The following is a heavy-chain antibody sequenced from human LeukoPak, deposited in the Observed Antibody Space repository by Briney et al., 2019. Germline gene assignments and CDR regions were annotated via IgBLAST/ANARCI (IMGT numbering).Heavy chain of an antibody. CDR3: AKRYCSGGTCYNAFDI. V-gene: IGHV3-23*01. CDR1: GFTFSSYT. D-gene: IGHD2-15*01. CDR2: ISGSGTST. Sequence: GGSLRLSCAASGFTFSSYTTTWLRQAPGRGLEWVSIISGSGTSTYYADSVKGRFTISRDNSKNTLSLQMNNLGAEDTAVYYCAKRYCSGGTCYNAFDIWGQGTMVTVSS. J-gene: IGHJ3*02.